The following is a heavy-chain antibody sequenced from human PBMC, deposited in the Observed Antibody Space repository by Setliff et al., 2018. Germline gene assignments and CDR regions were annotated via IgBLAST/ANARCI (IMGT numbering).Heavy chain of an antibody. V-gene: IGHV4-59*01. Sequence: SETLSLTCTVSGGSISTYYWSWIRQPPGKGLEFIGYVYYSGAAKYDPSLKSRVTMSVDASRNQFSLKLTSVTAADTAVYYCARGHPNSSRSSLVYWGQGTRVTVSS. CDR3: ARGHPNSSRSSLVY. CDR1: GGSISTYY. D-gene: IGHD6-6*01. CDR2: VYYSGAA. J-gene: IGHJ4*02.